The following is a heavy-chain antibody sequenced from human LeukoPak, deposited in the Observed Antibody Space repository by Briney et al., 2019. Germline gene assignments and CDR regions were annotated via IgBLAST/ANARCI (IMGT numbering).Heavy chain of an antibody. CDR3: ARAKVVVVPAAMGPRNWFDP. CDR1: GGTFTSYY. Sequence: ASVKVSCKASGGTFTSYYMHWVRQAPGQGLEWMGIINPSGGSTSYAQKFQGRVTMTRDTSTSTVYMELSSLRSEDTAVYYCARAKVVVVPAAMGPRNWFDPWGQGTLVTVSS. CDR2: INPSGGST. V-gene: IGHV1-46*01. J-gene: IGHJ5*02. D-gene: IGHD2-2*01.